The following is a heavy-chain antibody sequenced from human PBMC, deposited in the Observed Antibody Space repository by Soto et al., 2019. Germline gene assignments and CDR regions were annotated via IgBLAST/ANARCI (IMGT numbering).Heavy chain of an antibody. J-gene: IGHJ4*02. V-gene: IGHV3-30-3*01. D-gene: IGHD3-9*01. CDR1: GFTFSSYA. CDR2: ISYDGISK. Sequence: GGSLRLSCAASGFTFSSYAMHWVRQAPGKGLEWVAVISYDGISKHYADSVKGRFSISRDDSENTLYVQMNSLRAEDTAVYYCAKDGYLDTYYFDYWGQGTLVTVSS. CDR3: AKDGYLDTYYFDY.